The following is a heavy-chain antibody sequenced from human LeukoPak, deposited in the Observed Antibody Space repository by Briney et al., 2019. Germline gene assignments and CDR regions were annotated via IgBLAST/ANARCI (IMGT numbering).Heavy chain of an antibody. CDR1: GGSMSSHY. V-gene: IGHV4-59*11. CDR3: ARDTYYTSGTYYIEYFDS. D-gene: IGHD3-10*01. Sequence: PSETLSLTCTVFGGSMSSHYWSWVRQPPGRALEWIGYISHGGQTLSNPSLSSRVTISVDTSNNQFSLKLTSVTAADTAVYFCARDTYYTSGTYYIEYFDSWGQGALVTVSS. CDR2: ISHGGQT. J-gene: IGHJ4*02.